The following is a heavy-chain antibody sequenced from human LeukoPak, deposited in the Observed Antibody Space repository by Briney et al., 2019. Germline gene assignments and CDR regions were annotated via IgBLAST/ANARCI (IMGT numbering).Heavy chain of an antibody. D-gene: IGHD2-2*01. Sequence: PSETLSLTCTVSGGSIGSGSYYWSWIRQPAGKGLEWIGRIYTSGSTNYNPSLKSRVTISVDTSKNQFSLKLSSVTAADTAVYYCARASGYCSSTSCYFPYYFDYWGQGTLVTVSS. V-gene: IGHV4-61*02. CDR1: GGSIGSGSYY. CDR3: ARASGYCSSTSCYFPYYFDY. J-gene: IGHJ4*02. CDR2: IYTSGST.